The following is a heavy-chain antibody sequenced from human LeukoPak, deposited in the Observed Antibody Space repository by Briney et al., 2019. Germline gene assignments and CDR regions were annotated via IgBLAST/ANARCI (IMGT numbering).Heavy chain of an antibody. V-gene: IGHV4-34*01. D-gene: IGHD2-2*01. CDR3: ARHGRALVGRLSWFDP. Sequence: PGGSLRLSCAASGFTFSSYAMSWIRQPPGKGLEWIGEINHSGSTNYNPSLKSRVTISVDTSKNQFSLKLSSVTAADTAVYYCARHGRALVGRLSWFDPWGQGTLVTVSS. J-gene: IGHJ5*02. CDR2: INHSGST. CDR1: GFTFSSYA.